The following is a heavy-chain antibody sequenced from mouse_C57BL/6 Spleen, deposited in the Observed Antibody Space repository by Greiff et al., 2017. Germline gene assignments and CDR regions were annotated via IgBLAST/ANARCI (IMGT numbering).Heavy chain of an antibody. D-gene: IGHD1-1*01. CDR1: GYTFTSYW. Sequence: QVQLQQPGAELVKPGASVKLSCKASGYTFTSYWMHWVKQRPGQGLEWIGMIHPNSGSTNYNEKFQSKATLTVDKSSSTAYMQLSSLTSEDSAVYYCARGGYYYGSSRYYFDYWGQGTTLTVSS. J-gene: IGHJ2*01. V-gene: IGHV1-64*01. CDR2: IHPNSGST. CDR3: ARGGYYYGSSRYYFDY.